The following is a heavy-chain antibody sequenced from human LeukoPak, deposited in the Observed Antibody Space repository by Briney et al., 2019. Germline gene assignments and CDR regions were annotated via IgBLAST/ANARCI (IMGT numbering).Heavy chain of an antibody. CDR1: GLALSYYD. Sequence: GGSLRLSCVASGLALSYYDMHWVRQPTGKGLEWVSAIGTAGDTYYPDSVKGRFTISRENARKSLYLQMNNLRVGDTAVYYCATGGAPAGYAYHLWGQGTMVTVSS. V-gene: IGHV3-13*04. CDR3: ATGGAPAGYAYHL. J-gene: IGHJ3*01. CDR2: IGTAGDT. D-gene: IGHD6-13*01.